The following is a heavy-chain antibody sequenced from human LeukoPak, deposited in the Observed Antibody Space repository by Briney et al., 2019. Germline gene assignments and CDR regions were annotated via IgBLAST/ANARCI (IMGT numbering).Heavy chain of an antibody. CDR2: IYYSGST. D-gene: IGHD2-2*01. CDR3: ARLRNIVVVPAAKGRSYYFDY. J-gene: IGHJ4*02. CDR1: GGSISSSSYY. V-gene: IGHV4-39*01. Sequence: PSETLSLTCTVSGGSISSSSYYWGWIRQPPGKGLEWIGSIYYSGSTYYNPSLKSRVTISVDTSKNQFSLKLSSVTAADPAVYYCARLRNIVVVPAAKGRSYYFDYWGQGTLVTVSS.